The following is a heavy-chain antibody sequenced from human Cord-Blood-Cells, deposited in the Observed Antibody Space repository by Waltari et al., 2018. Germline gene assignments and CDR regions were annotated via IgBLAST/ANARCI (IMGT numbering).Heavy chain of an antibody. CDR1: GGSISSSSYY. D-gene: IGHD3-3*01. V-gene: IGHV4-39*01. CDR2: IYYSGST. J-gene: IGHJ4*02. Sequence: QLQLQESGPGLVKPSETLSLTCTVSGGSISSSSYYWGWIRQPPGKGLEWIGSIYYSGSTYYNPSLKSRVTISVDTSKNQFSRKLSSVTAADTAVYYCARFLEWLYYFDYWGQGTLVTVSS. CDR3: ARFLEWLYYFDY.